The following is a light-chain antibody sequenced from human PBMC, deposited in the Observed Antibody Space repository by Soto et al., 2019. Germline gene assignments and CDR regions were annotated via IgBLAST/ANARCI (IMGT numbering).Light chain of an antibody. CDR1: QSVSNNY. Sequence: EIVLTQSPGTLSLSPGERATLSCRTSQSVSNNYLAWYQQKPGQGPRPLIYGASSRATGIPDRFSGSGSGTDFTLTISRLEPEDFEVYYCQQYGNPPQTFGQGTKVDIX. J-gene: IGKJ1*01. CDR2: GAS. CDR3: QQYGNPPQT. V-gene: IGKV3-20*01.